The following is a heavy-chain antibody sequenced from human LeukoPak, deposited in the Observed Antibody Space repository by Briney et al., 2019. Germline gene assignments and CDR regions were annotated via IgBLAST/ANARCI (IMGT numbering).Heavy chain of an antibody. CDR3: GTAYXXDTYFDX. CDR2: FDPEDGET. J-gene: IGHJ4*01. V-gene: IGHV1-24*01. Sequence: ASVKVSCKVSGYTLTELSMHWVRQAPGKGLEWMGGFDPEDGETFYAQKFQGRVTMTEDTSTDTAYMELSSLRSEDTAVYYCGTAYXXDTYFDXWGXXTXXXVSS. D-gene: IGHD2-21*01. CDR1: GYTLTELS.